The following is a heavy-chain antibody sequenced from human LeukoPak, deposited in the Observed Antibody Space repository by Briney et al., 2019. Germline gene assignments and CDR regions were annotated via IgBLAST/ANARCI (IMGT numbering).Heavy chain of an antibody. J-gene: IGHJ4*02. Sequence: LRLSCAASGFTFSSYAMSWVRQAPGKGLEWVGYIYYSGSTYYNPSLKSRVTISVDTSKNQFSLKLSSVTAADTAVYYCARAPRDAYGSGSSAPFDYWGQGTLVTVSS. V-gene: IGHV4-31*02. D-gene: IGHD3-10*01. CDR2: IYYSGST. CDR3: ARAPRDAYGSGSSAPFDY. CDR1: GFTFSSYA.